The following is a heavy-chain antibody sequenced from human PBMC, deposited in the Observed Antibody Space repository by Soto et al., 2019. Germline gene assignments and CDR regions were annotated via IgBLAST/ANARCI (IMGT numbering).Heavy chain of an antibody. CDR2: ISYDGSNK. V-gene: IGHV3-30*18. Sequence: QVQLVESGGGVVQPGRSLRLSCAASGFTFSSYGMHWVRQAPGKGLEWVAVISYDGSNKYYADSVKGRFTISRDNSKNTLYLQMNSLRAEDTAVYYCAKDRYHDSSGHFDYWGQGTLVTVSS. CDR1: GFTFSSYG. D-gene: IGHD3-22*01. CDR3: AKDRYHDSSGHFDY. J-gene: IGHJ4*02.